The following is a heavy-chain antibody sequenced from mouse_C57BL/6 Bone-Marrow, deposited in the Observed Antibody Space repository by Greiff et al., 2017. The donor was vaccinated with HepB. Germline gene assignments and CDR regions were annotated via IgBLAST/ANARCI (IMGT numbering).Heavy chain of an antibody. CDR3: ARGGYYYGSSYFDY. J-gene: IGHJ2*01. CDR2: IYPGSGNT. Sequence: VQLQESGAELVRPGASVKLSCKASGYTFTDYYINWVKQRPGQGLEWIARIYPGSGNTYYNEKFKGKATLTAEKSSSTAYMQLSSLTSEDSAVYFCARGGYYYGSSYFDYWGQGTTLTVSS. V-gene: IGHV1-76*01. D-gene: IGHD1-1*01. CDR1: GYTFTDYY.